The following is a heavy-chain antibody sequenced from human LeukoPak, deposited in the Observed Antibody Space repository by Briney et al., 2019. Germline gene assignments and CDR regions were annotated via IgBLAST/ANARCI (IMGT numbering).Heavy chain of an antibody. D-gene: IGHD4-17*01. Sequence: PSETLSLTCTVSGGSISSSSYYWGWIRRPPGKGLEWIGSIYYSGSTYYNLSLKSRVTISVDTSKNQFSLKLSSVTAADTAVYYCARRRGDLKRWPSLPVSGMDVWGQGTTVTVSS. CDR2: IYYSGST. CDR3: ARRRGDLKRWPSLPVSGMDV. CDR1: GGSISSSSYY. V-gene: IGHV4-39*01. J-gene: IGHJ6*02.